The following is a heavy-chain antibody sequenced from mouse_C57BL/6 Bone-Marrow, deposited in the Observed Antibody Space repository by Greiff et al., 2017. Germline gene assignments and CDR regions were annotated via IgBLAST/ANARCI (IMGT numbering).Heavy chain of an antibody. V-gene: IGHV5-4*03. CDR1: GFTFSSYA. Sequence: DVKLVESGGGLVKPGGSLKLSCAASGFTFSSYAMSWVRQTPEKRLEWVATISDGGSYTYYPDNVKGRFPISRDNAKNNLYLQKSHLKYEDTAMYYGARINYYGHCDYWGQGTTLTVSS. J-gene: IGHJ2*01. D-gene: IGHD1-2*01. CDR3: ARINYYGHCDY. CDR2: ISDGGSYT.